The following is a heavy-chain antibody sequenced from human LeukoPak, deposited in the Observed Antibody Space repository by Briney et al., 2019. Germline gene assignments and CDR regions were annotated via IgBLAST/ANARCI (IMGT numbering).Heavy chain of an antibody. Sequence: SETLSLTCAVYGGSFSGYYWSWIRQPPGKGLEWIGEINHSGSTNYNPSLKSRVTISVDTSKNQFSLKLSSVTAADTAAYYCARGPHFGNCSGGSCYSSNWFDPWGQGTLVTVSS. CDR2: INHSGST. V-gene: IGHV4-34*01. J-gene: IGHJ5*02. D-gene: IGHD2-15*01. CDR3: ARGPHFGNCSGGSCYSSNWFDP. CDR1: GGSFSGYY.